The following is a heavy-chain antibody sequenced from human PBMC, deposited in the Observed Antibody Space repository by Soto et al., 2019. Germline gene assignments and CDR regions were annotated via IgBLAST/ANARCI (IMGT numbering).Heavy chain of an antibody. CDR2: IYHSGST. Sequence: QVQLQESGPGLVKPSGTLSLTCAVSGGSISSSNWWSWVRQPPGKGLEWIGEIYHSGSTNYNPSLKSRVTTSADKSKNQFSLQLSSVTAADTAVYYCARSYSSSWYYYGMDVWGQGTTVTVSS. V-gene: IGHV4-4*02. D-gene: IGHD6-13*01. CDR3: ARSYSSSWYYYGMDV. CDR1: GGSISSSNW. J-gene: IGHJ6*02.